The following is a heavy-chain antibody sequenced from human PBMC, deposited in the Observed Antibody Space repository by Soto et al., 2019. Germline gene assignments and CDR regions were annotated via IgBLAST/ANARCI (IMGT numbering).Heavy chain of an antibody. CDR1: VGTFSNYA. D-gene: IGHD3-10*01. Sequence: QVQLVQSGAEVKKPGSSVKVSCTASVGTFSNYAINWVRQAPGQWLEWMGGITPIFGSANYAQKFHGRVTIIADKSTNTVYMELSSMRSEDTAVYYCANLEDGVYYYHGMDVWGQGTTVTVSS. CDR2: ITPIFGSA. V-gene: IGHV1-69*06. J-gene: IGHJ6*02. CDR3: ANLEDGVYYYHGMDV.